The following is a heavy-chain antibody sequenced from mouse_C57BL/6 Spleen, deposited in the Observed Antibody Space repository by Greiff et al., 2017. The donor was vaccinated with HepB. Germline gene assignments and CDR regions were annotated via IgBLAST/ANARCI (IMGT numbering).Heavy chain of an antibody. D-gene: IGHD6-1*01. V-gene: IGHV1-82*01. CDR3: AREKREPSRYFDV. J-gene: IGHJ1*03. CDR2: IYPGDGDT. Sequence: QVQLQQSGPELVKPGASVKISCKASGYAFSSSWMNWVKQRPGKGLEWIGRIYPGDGDTNYNGKFKGKATLTADKSSSTAYMQLSSLTSEDSAVYFCAREKREPSRYFDVWGTGTTVTVSS. CDR1: GYAFSSSW.